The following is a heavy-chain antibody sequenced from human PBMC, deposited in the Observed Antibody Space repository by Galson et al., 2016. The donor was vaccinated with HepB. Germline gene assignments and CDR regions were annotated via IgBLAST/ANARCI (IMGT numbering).Heavy chain of an antibody. D-gene: IGHD4-23*01. Sequence: LSLTCAVSGDSISRDTWWSWVRQPPGKGLEWIGEIYHTGSTNYDPSVKNRVTISLDKSRNQFSLRLTSVTATDTAVYYCVGGKFAPGWPYWGQVNLVRGSS. J-gene: IGHJ4*02. CDR1: GDSISRDTW. V-gene: IGHV4-4*02. CDR2: IYHTGST. CDR3: VGGKFAPGWPY.